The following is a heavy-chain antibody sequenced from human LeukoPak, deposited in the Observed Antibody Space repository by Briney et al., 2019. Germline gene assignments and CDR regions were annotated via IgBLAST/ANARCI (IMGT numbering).Heavy chain of an antibody. V-gene: IGHV3-30*04. D-gene: IGHD4-17*01. CDR2: ISYDGSNK. CDR3: ARDFEYGEGYFQH. Sequence: GGSLRLSCAASGFTFSSYAMHWVRQAPGKGLEWVAVISYDGSNKYYADSVKGRFTISRDNSKNTLYLQMNSLRAEDTAVYCCARDFEYGEGYFQHWGQGTLVTVSS. J-gene: IGHJ1*01. CDR1: GFTFSSYA.